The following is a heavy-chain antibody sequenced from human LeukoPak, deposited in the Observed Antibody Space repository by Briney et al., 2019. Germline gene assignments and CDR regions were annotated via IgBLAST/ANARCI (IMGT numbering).Heavy chain of an antibody. J-gene: IGHJ4*02. CDR2: ISYDGSNK. V-gene: IGHV3-30*18. CDR3: AKAGPMIVAAQGIGLRPEYYFDY. CDR1: GFTFSSYA. Sequence: QSGGSLRLSCAASGFTFSSYAMSRVRQAPGKGLEWVAVISYDGSNKYYADSVKGRFTISRDNSKNTLYLQMNSLRAEDTAVYYCAKAGPMIVAAQGIGLRPEYYFDYWGQGTLVTVSS. D-gene: IGHD3-22*01.